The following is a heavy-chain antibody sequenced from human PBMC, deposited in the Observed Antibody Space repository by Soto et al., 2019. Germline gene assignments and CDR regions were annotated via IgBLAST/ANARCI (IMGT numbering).Heavy chain of an antibody. D-gene: IGHD2-15*01. V-gene: IGHV1-24*01. CDR3: ARMVGVGYCSGGSCYSGSEDYYYGMDV. CDR1: GYTLTELS. CDR2: FDPEEGET. J-gene: IGHJ6*02. Sequence: ASVKVSCKVSGYTLTELSMHWVRQAPGKGLEWMGGFDPEEGETIYAQKFQGWVTITRDTSIGTAYMELSRLRSDDTAVYYCARMVGVGYCSGGSCYSGSEDYYYGMDVWGQGTTVTVSS.